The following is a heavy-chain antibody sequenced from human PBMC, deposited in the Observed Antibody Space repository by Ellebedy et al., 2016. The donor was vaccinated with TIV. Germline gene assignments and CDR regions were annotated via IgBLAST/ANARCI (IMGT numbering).Heavy chain of an antibody. CDR3: ATRGASGSYYEPHYNWFDP. CDR1: GYIVTNHA. V-gene: IGHV1-3*01. D-gene: IGHD3-10*01. J-gene: IGHJ5*02. CDR2: NYPANGDT. Sequence: AASVKVSCKASGYIVTNHAIHWVRQAPGQSFEWMGWNYPANGDTKYSQQFQGRVTFTSDTSASTAYMELSSLRSEDTAVYYCATRGASGSYYEPHYNWFDPWGQGTLVTVSS.